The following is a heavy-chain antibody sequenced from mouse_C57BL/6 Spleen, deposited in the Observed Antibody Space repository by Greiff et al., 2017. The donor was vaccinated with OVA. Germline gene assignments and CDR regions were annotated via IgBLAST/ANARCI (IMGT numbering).Heavy chain of an antibody. J-gene: IGHJ2*01. V-gene: IGHV5-9*01. CDR3: AREVGIYYGNYEYFDY. D-gene: IGHD2-1*01. CDR1: GFTFSSYT. Sequence: DVMLVESGGGLVKPGGSLKLSCAASGFTFSSYTMSWVRQTPEKRLEWVATISGGGGNTYYPDSVKGRFTISRDNAKNTLYLQMSSLRSEDTALYYCAREVGIYYGNYEYFDYWGQGTTLTVSS. CDR2: ISGGGGNT.